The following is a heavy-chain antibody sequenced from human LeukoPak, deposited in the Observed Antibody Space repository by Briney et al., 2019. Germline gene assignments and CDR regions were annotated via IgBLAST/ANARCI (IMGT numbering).Heavy chain of an antibody. CDR2: IIPIFGTA. CDR1: GGTFSSYA. CDR3: ASEGGLTGDSAFDI. V-gene: IGHV1-69*13. Sequence: ASVKVSCKASGGTFSSYAISWVRQAPGQGLEWMGGIIPIFGTANYAQKFQGRVTITADESTSTAYMELSSLRSEDTAVYYCASEGGLTGDSAFDIWGQGTMVTVSS. D-gene: IGHD7-27*01. J-gene: IGHJ3*02.